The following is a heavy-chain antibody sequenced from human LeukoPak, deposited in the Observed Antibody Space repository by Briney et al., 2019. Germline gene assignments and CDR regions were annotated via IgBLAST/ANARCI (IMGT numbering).Heavy chain of an antibody. CDR2: IKSKTDGGTT. Sequence: PGGSLRLSCAASGYTFSNAWMSWVRQAPGKGLEWVGRIKSKTDGGTTDYAAPVKGRFTISRDDSKNTLYLQMNSLKTEDTAVYYCTTEVPRIAVAGTSDYWGQGTLVTVSS. D-gene: IGHD6-19*01. J-gene: IGHJ4*02. CDR3: TTEVPRIAVAGTSDY. V-gene: IGHV3-15*01. CDR1: GYTFSNAW.